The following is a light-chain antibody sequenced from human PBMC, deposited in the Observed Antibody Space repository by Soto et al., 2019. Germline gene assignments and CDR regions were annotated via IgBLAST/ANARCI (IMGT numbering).Light chain of an antibody. V-gene: IGKV3-20*01. CDR3: QQYGSSGT. CDR2: GAS. CDR1: QTVSSSY. Sequence: VLTQSPGTLSLSPGQRVTLSCRASQTVSSSYLAWYQQKPGQAPRLLIYGASSRATGIPDRFSGSGSGTDFTLTISRLEPEDFAVYYCQQYGSSGTFGQGTRLEIK. J-gene: IGKJ5*01.